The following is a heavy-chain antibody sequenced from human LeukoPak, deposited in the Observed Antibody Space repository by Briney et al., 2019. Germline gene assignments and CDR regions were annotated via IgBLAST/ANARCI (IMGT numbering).Heavy chain of an antibody. CDR3: ASNTGTVFDY. CDR2: VYYTGGT. J-gene: IGHJ4*02. D-gene: IGHD7-27*01. Sequence: SETLSLTCTVSGGFITAYYWSWIRQPPGKGLEWIGYVYYTGGTEYNPSLRSRVTISLEMSKHQFSLNLTSVTAADTAVYYCASNTGTVFDYWGQGALVTVSS. CDR1: GGFITAYY. V-gene: IGHV4-59*01.